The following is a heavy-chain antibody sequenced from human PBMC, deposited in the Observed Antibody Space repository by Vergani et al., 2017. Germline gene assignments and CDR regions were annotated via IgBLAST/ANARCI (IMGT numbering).Heavy chain of an antibody. D-gene: IGHD1-1*01. CDR3: AKGGWNYWFDS. CDR1: GFTFENYA. J-gene: IGHJ5*01. Sequence: EVQVVESGGGLVQPGRSLRLSCAASGFTFENYAMHWVRQAPGKGLEWVSGISWNSVDIGYADSVKGRFTISRDNAKNSLYLQMNSLRAEDTAIYYCAKGGWNYWFDSWGQGTLVIVSS. V-gene: IGHV3-9*01. CDR2: ISWNSVDI.